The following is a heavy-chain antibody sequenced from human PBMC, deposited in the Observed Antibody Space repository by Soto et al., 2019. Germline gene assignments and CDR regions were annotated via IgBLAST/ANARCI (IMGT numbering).Heavy chain of an antibody. Sequence: PSETLSLTCTVSGGSISSGGYYWSWIRQHPGKGLEWIGYIYYSGSTYCNPSLKSRVTISVDTSKNQFSLKLSSVTAADTAVYYCARGDYSNGFDYWGQGTLVTVSS. CDR3: ARGDYSNGFDY. J-gene: IGHJ4*02. V-gene: IGHV4-31*03. CDR1: GGSISSGGYY. D-gene: IGHD4-4*01. CDR2: IYYSGST.